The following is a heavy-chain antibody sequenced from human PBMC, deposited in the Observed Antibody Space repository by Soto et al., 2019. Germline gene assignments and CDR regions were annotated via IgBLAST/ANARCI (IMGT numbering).Heavy chain of an antibody. CDR3: ARGARAIPPNDAFDI. Sequence: GGSLRLSCAASGFTFSSYWMSWVRQAPGKGLEWVANIKQDGSEKYYVDSVKGRFTISRGNAKNSPYLQMNSLRAEDTAVYYCARGARAIPPNDAFDIWGQGTMVTVSS. CDR1: GFTFSSYW. J-gene: IGHJ3*02. CDR2: IKQDGSEK. V-gene: IGHV3-7*01. D-gene: IGHD2-21*01.